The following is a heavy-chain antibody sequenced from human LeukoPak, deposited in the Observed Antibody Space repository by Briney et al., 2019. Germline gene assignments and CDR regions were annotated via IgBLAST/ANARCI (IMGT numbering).Heavy chain of an antibody. V-gene: IGHV4-39*01. CDR3: ARASSSQFDY. D-gene: IGHD6-6*01. CDR1: GYSISSSSYY. J-gene: IGHJ4*02. CDR2: IYYSGST. Sequence: PSETLSLTCTVSGYSISSSSYYWGWIRQPPGKGLEWIGSIYYSGSTYYNPSLKSRVTISVDTSKNQFSLKLSSVTAADTAVYYCARASSSQFDYWGQGTLVTVSS.